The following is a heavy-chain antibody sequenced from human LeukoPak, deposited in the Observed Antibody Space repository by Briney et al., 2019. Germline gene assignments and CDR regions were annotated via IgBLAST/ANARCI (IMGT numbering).Heavy chain of an antibody. CDR1: GYAFISHG. Sequence: GASVKVSCKASGYAFISHGISWVRQAPGQGLEWMGWISTYNGNTNYAQKLQGRVTMSTDTSTNTAYMELRSLRADDTAVYYCARDPPCWGGSCQFTDTTLDYWGQGTLVTVSS. J-gene: IGHJ4*02. D-gene: IGHD2-15*01. CDR2: ISTYNGNT. CDR3: ARDPPCWGGSCQFTDTTLDY. V-gene: IGHV1-18*01.